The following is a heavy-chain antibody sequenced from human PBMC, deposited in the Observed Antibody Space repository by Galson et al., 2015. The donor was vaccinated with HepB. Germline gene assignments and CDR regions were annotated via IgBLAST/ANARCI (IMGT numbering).Heavy chain of an antibody. J-gene: IGHJ5*02. D-gene: IGHD4-23*01. CDR3: ARIPLTTVAPLGFDP. CDR2: INHSGST. CDR1: GGSFSGYY. Sequence: SETLSLTCAVYGGSFSGYYWSWIRQPPGKGLEWIGEINHSGSTNYNPSLKSRVTISVDTSKNQFSLKLSSVAAADTAVYYCARIPLTTVAPLGFDPWGQGTLVTVSS. V-gene: IGHV4-34*01.